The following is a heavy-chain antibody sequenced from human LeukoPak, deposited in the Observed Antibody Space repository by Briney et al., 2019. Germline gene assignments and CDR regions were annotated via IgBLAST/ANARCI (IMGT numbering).Heavy chain of an antibody. Sequence: SVKVSCKASGGTFSSYAISWVRQAPRQGLEWMGGIIPIFGTENYAQKFQGRVTITADESTSTAYMELSSLRSEDTAVYYCASDILPGIAVAGTHRGYYFDYWGQGTLVTVSS. CDR2: IIPIFGTE. CDR3: ASDILPGIAVAGTHRGYYFDY. J-gene: IGHJ4*02. D-gene: IGHD6-19*01. CDR1: GGTFSSYA. V-gene: IGHV1-69*01.